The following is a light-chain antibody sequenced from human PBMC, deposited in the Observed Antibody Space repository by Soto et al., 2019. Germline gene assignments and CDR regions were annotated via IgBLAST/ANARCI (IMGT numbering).Light chain of an antibody. CDR1: SSDVGAYNY. CDR3: SSFTRSNSYV. J-gene: IGLJ1*01. Sequence: QSALTQPASVSGSPGQSITISCTGTSSDVGAYNYVSWYQQHPGKVPKLMIYDVSDRPSGVSNRFSGSKSGNTAALTISGLQAEAEADYYCSSFTRSNSYVFGTGTKVTVL. CDR2: DVS. V-gene: IGLV2-14*03.